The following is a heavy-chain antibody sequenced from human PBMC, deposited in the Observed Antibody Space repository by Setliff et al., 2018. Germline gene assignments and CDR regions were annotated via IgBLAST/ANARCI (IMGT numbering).Heavy chain of an antibody. D-gene: IGHD2-8*02. CDR1: GGTFSDNA. V-gene: IGHV1-69*13. Sequence: SVKVSCKTSGGTFSDNAMSWVRQAPGQGPEWMGGIIATVGGVSYAQKFQGRVTITADESTTTVYMELSSLTSEDTAMYYCARDPRDVYWRGGDCWGPGTLVTVSS. J-gene: IGHJ4*02. CDR3: ARDPRDVYWRGGDC. CDR2: IIATVGGV.